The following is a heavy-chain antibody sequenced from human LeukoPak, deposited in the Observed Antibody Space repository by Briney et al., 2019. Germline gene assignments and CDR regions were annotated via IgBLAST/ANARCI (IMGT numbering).Heavy chain of an antibody. V-gene: IGHV3-23*01. CDR2: LSGSGQSA. CDR1: GFSFHSYA. CDR3: AKIIDYGALDAGDT. D-gene: IGHD4-17*01. Sequence: GGSLRLSCAASGFSFHSYAMTWVRQAPDKGLEWVSSLSGSGQSAHYTDSVQGRFTISRDNSRNTLFLQMNSLRVEDTATYYCAKIIDYGALDAGDTWGQGAVVTVSS. J-gene: IGHJ3*02.